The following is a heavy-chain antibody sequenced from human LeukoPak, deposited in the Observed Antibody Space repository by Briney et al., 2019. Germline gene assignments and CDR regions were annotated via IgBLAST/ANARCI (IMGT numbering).Heavy chain of an antibody. Sequence: SETLSLTCAVYGGSFSGYYWTWIRQPPGKGLEWIGEVTESGSTNYNPSLKSRVIISVDTSKNQISLKLSSVTAADTAVYYCARASEGHYYGSGTYYRSYYYYMDVWGKGTTVTVSS. CDR2: VTESGST. CDR1: GGSFSGYY. D-gene: IGHD3-10*01. V-gene: IGHV4-34*01. CDR3: ARASEGHYYGSGTYYRSYYYYMDV. J-gene: IGHJ6*03.